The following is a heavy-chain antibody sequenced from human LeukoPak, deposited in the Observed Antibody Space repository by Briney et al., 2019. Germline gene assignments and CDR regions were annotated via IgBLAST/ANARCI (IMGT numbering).Heavy chain of an antibody. J-gene: IGHJ5*02. CDR2: VQARVTT. CDR1: VGSISNYY. V-gene: IGHV4-4*07. Sequence: SETLSLTCSISVGSISNYYWNWLRQPAGKGLEWIGRVQARVTTKYNPSLNSRVTMSLDTSTNQFSLRLSSVTTADTAVYYCTRGGVPGAGNWFDPWSQGILVTVSS. D-gene: IGHD1-26*01. CDR3: TRGGVPGAGNWFDP.